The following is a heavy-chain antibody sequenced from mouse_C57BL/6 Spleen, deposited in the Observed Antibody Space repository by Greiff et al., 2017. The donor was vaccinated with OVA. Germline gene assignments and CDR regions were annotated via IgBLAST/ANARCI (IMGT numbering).Heavy chain of an antibody. CDR2: INPNYGTT. CDR1: GYSFTDYN. D-gene: IGHD2-5*01. CDR3: ARSPYYSNYGYAMDD. V-gene: IGHV1-39*01. Sequence: VQLKESGPELVKPGASVKISCKASGYSFTDYNMNWVKQSNGKSLEWIGVINPNYGTTSYNQKFKGKATLTVDQSSSTAYMQLNSLTSEDSAVYYCARSPYYSNYGYAMDDWGQGTSVTVSS. J-gene: IGHJ4*01.